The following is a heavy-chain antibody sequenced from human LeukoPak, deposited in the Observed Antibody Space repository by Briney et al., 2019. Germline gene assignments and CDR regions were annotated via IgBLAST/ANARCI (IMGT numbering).Heavy chain of an antibody. V-gene: IGHV3-23*01. CDR2: ISGSGGST. D-gene: IGHD3-22*01. J-gene: IGHJ3*02. CDR1: GFTFSSDA. Sequence: XGSLRLSCAASGFTFSSDAMSWVRQAPGKGLEWGSAISGSGGSTDYADSGKGRVTISRDNSKNTLYLQMNSLRAEDTAVYYCAKDGFNGITMIVVVIGNAFDIWGQGTMVTVSS. CDR3: AKDGFNGITMIVVVIGNAFDI.